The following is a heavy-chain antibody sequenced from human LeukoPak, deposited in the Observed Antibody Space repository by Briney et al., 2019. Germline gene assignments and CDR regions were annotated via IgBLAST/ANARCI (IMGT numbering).Heavy chain of an antibody. D-gene: IGHD1-26*01. CDR2: ISGSGGST. V-gene: IGHV3-66*02. CDR3: ARVGSLDV. J-gene: IGHJ6*04. Sequence: GGSLRLSCAASGFTVSSNYMSWVRQAPGKGLEWVSAISGSGGSTYYADSVKGRFTISRDNSKNTLYLQMNSLRAEDTAVYYCARVGSLDVWGKGTTVTVSS. CDR1: GFTVSSNY.